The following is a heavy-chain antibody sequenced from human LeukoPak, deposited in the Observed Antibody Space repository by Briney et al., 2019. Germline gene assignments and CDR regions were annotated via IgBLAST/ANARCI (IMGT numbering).Heavy chain of an antibody. CDR2: IKSKTDGGTT. CDR3: TTLTTGDYFDY. D-gene: IGHD1-1*01. Sequence: PGGPLRLSCAASGFTFCNAWMSWVRQAPGKGLGWVGRIKSKTDGGTTDYAAPVKGRFTISRDDSKNTLYLQMNSLKTEDTAVYYCTTLTTGDYFDYWGQGTLVTVSS. V-gene: IGHV3-15*01. CDR1: GFTFCNAW. J-gene: IGHJ4*02.